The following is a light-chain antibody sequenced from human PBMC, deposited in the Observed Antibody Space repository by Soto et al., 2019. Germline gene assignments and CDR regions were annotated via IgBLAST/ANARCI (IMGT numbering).Light chain of an antibody. CDR3: AAWDDSLNGYV. J-gene: IGLJ1*01. CDR1: SSNIGSNS. Sequence: QSVLAQPPSASGTPEQTVTISCSGSSSNIGSNSVNWYQQLPGTAPKLLIYSNDRRPSGVPDRFSGSKSGTSASLAISGLQSEDEADYYCAAWDDSLNGYVFGTGTKVTVL. CDR2: SND. V-gene: IGLV1-44*01.